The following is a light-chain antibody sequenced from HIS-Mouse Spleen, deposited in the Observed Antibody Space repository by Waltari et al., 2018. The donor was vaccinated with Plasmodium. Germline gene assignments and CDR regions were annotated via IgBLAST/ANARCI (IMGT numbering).Light chain of an antibody. CDR1: KLGDKY. CDR2: QDS. Sequence: SYELTQPPSVSVSPGPTASITCSGAKLGDKYACWYQQKPGQSPVLVIYQDSKRPSGIPERFSGSNSGNTATLTISGTQAMDEADYYCQAWDSSVVFGGGTKLTVL. V-gene: IGLV3-1*01. CDR3: QAWDSSVV. J-gene: IGLJ2*01.